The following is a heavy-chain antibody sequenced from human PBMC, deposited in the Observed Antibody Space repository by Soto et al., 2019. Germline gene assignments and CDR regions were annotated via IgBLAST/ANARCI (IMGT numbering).Heavy chain of an antibody. V-gene: IGHV3-11*01. D-gene: IGHD6-13*01. Sequence: GGSLRLSCAASGFTFSDYYMSWIRQAPGKGLEWVSYISSSGSTIYYADSVKGRFTISRDNAKNSLYLQMNSLRAEDTAAYYCARAEVEQLVRMLDYYYGMDVWGQGTTVTVSS. J-gene: IGHJ6*02. CDR1: GFTFSDYY. CDR2: ISSSGSTI. CDR3: ARAEVEQLVRMLDYYYGMDV.